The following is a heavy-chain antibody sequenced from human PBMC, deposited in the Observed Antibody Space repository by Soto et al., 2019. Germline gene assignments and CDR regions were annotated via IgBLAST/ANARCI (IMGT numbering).Heavy chain of an antibody. CDR1: GYTFTSYG. Sequence: QVQLVQSGAEVKKPGASVKVSCKASGYTFTSYGIIWVRQAPGQGLEWMGWISAYNGNTNYAQKLQGRVTMTTDTSTSTAYMELRSLRSDDTAVYYCARTRIWVGAAAAYPYGMDVWGQGTTVTVSS. CDR3: ARTRIWVGAAAAYPYGMDV. V-gene: IGHV1-18*04. J-gene: IGHJ6*02. D-gene: IGHD6-13*01. CDR2: ISAYNGNT.